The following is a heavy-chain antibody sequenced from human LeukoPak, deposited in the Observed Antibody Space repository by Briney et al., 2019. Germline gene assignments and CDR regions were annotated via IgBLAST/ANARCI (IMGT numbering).Heavy chain of an antibody. J-gene: IGHJ4*02. CDR3: AKDSRGGFDS. D-gene: IGHD2-15*01. Sequence: GGSLRLSCAASGFTFDDFSMHWVRHTPGKGLEWVSGISWNSGSIDYADSVTGRFTISRDNVNNFLYLQMNSLRPDDTALYYCAKDSRGGFDSWGQGTLVTVSS. CDR2: ISWNSGSI. CDR1: GFTFDDFS. V-gene: IGHV3-9*01.